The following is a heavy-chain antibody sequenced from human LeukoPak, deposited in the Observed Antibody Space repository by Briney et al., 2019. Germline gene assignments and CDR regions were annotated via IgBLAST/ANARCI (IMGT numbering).Heavy chain of an antibody. CDR2: ISSSSSYI. V-gene: IGHV3-21*01. J-gene: IGHJ4*02. Sequence: GGSLRLSCAASGYTLSSYRMNWVRQAPGKGLEWVSSISSSSSYIYYADSVEGRLPISRDNAKNSLYLQKKRLRAGHTGVYLCARDRRTAARRAFDYSGQGNLGTVPS. CDR3: ARDRRTAARRAFDY. D-gene: IGHD6-13*01. CDR1: GYTLSSYR.